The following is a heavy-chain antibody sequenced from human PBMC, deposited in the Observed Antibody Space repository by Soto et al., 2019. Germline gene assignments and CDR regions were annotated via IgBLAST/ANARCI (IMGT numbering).Heavy chain of an antibody. Sequence: ESGGGLVQPGRSLRLSCAASGFTFDDYAMHWVRQAPGKGLEWVSGISWNSGSIGYADSVKGRFTISRDNAKNSLYLQMNSLRAEDTALYYCASRGRSDAFDIWGQGTMVTVSS. CDR2: ISWNSGSI. D-gene: IGHD1-26*01. CDR3: ASRGRSDAFDI. J-gene: IGHJ3*02. V-gene: IGHV3-9*01. CDR1: GFTFDDYA.